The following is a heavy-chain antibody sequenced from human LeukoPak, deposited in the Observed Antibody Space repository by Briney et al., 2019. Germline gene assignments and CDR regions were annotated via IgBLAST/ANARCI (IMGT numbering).Heavy chain of an antibody. CDR1: GFTFSTYS. CDR3: ARDSRTYSYYYYGMDV. Sequence: GGSLRLSCAASGFTFSTYSMNWVRQAPGKGLEWVSSISSSSSSYIYYADSVKGRFTISRDNAKNSLYLQMNSLRAEDTAVYYCARDSRTYSYYYYGMDVWGQGTTVTVSS. D-gene: IGHD4-11*01. V-gene: IGHV3-21*01. CDR2: ISSSSSSYI. J-gene: IGHJ6*02.